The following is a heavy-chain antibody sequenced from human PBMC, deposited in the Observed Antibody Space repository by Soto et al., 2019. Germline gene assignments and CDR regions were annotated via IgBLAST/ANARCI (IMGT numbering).Heavy chain of an antibody. D-gene: IGHD3-3*01. V-gene: IGHV1-24*01. CDR1: GYTLTELS. CDR3: ATLGGEYYDFWSGYFGNAFDI. CDR2: FDPEDGET. J-gene: IGHJ3*02. Sequence: GASVKVSCKVSGYTLTELSMHWVRQAPGKGLERMGGFDPEDGETIYAQKFQSRVTMTEDTSTDTAYMELSSLRSEDTAVYYCATLGGEYYDFWSGYFGNAFDIWGQGTMVTVSS.